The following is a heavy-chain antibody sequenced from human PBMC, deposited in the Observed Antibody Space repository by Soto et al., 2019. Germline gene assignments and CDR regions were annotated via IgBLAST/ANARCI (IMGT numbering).Heavy chain of an antibody. J-gene: IGHJ4*02. D-gene: IGHD2-15*01. CDR3: ARGGAWTPEGLGY. CDR2: ISSDVVNY. V-gene: IGHV3-30-3*01. CDR1: GFTFSSFA. Sequence: QVQLVESGGGVVQPGRSPRLSCAASGFTFSSFAMHWVRQAPGKGLEWLAVISSDVVNYYYAESVKGRFTISRDNSKNPLYLQMNSLRNEDTAVYYCARGGAWTPEGLGYWGQGTLVTVSS.